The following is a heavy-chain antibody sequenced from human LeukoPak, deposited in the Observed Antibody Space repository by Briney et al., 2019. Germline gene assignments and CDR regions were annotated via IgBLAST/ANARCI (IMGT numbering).Heavy chain of an antibody. D-gene: IGHD6-13*01. J-gene: IGHJ4*02. CDR3: AKVPHRPPGIAAAGRVDY. Sequence: GGSLRLSCAASGFTFSSYAMSWVRQAPGKGLEWVSAISGSGGSTYYADSVKGRFTISRDNSKNTLYLQMNSLRAEDTAVYYCAKVPHRPPGIAAAGRVDYWGQGTLVTVSS. CDR2: ISGSGGST. V-gene: IGHV3-23*01. CDR1: GFTFSSYA.